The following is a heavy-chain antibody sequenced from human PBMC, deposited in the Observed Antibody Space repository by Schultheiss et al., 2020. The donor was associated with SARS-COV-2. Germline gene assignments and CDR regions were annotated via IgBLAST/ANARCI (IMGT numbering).Heavy chain of an antibody. CDR1: GYTFTGYH. Sequence: ASVKVSCKASGYTFTGYHIHWVRQAPGQGLEWMGRINPNSGGTKYAQKFQGRVTMTRDTSISTAYMELSRLTSDDTAVYYCARDFHSSYENWFDPWGQGTLVTVSS. CDR3: ARDFHSSYENWFDP. D-gene: IGHD5-12*01. CDR2: INPNSGGT. J-gene: IGHJ5*02. V-gene: IGHV1-2*06.